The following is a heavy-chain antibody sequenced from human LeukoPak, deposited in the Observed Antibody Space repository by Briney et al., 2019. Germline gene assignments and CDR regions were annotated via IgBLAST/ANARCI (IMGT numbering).Heavy chain of an antibody. Sequence: GGSLRLSCAASGFTVSSNYMSWVRQAPGKGLEWVSVIYSGGSTYYADSVKGRFTISRDNSKNTLYLQMNSLRAEDTAVYYCGREVDYYYYMDVWGKGTTVTVSS. D-gene: IGHD2-2*01. CDR1: GFTVSSNY. V-gene: IGHV3-53*01. J-gene: IGHJ6*03. CDR3: GREVDYYYYMDV. CDR2: IYSGGST.